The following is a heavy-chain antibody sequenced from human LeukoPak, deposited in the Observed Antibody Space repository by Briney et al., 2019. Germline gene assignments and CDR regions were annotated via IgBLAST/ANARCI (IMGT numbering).Heavy chain of an antibody. CDR2: IYYTGAT. CDR1: GFTFSDYY. CDR3: ARAGYSYGTGYYFDY. D-gene: IGHD5-18*01. Sequence: GSLRLSCAASGFTFSDYYMSWIRLPPGKGLEGIGYIYYTGATYYNPSLKSRVTISLDTSKNQFSLKLSSVTAADAAVYYCARAGYSYGTGYYFDYWGQGALVTVSS. V-gene: IGHV4-59*01. J-gene: IGHJ4*02.